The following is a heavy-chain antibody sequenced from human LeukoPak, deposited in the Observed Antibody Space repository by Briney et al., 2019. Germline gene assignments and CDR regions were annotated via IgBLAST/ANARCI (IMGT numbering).Heavy chain of an antibody. V-gene: IGHV3-69-1*01. J-gene: IGHJ4*02. CDR1: EFTFSLYA. D-gene: IGHD2-2*01. CDR3: ARDTYQPGLIDC. Sequence: GGSLRLSCAASEFTFSLYAMNWVRQAPGKGLECTISRDNAKNTLSLQMNSLRAEDTAVYYCARDTYQPGLIDCWGQGTLVTVSS.